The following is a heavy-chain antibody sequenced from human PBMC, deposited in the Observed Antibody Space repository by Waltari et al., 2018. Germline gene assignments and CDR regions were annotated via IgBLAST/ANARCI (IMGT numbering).Heavy chain of an antibody. Sequence: EVQLVESVGGLVQPGGSLRLSCAAAGFTFSSYEMNWVRLALGKGLEWVSYISSSGSTIYYADSVKGRFTISRDNAKNSLYLQMNSLRAEDTAVYYCARDLGYDSSATSPVGRYWGQGTLVTVSS. J-gene: IGHJ4*02. D-gene: IGHD3-22*01. CDR3: ARDLGYDSSATSPVGRY. V-gene: IGHV3-48*03. CDR1: GFTFSSYE. CDR2: ISSSGSTI.